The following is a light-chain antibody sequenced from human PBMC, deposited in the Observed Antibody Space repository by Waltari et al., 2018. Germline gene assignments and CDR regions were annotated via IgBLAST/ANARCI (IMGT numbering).Light chain of an antibody. Sequence: SYELTQPPSVSVSPGQPASITCSGDKLGDKYACWYQQKPGQSPVLVIYQDSKRPSGIPERFSGSNSRNTATLTISGTQAMDEADYYCQAWDSSTGVFGTGTKVTVL. J-gene: IGLJ1*01. V-gene: IGLV3-1*01. CDR3: QAWDSSTGV. CDR1: KLGDKY. CDR2: QDS.